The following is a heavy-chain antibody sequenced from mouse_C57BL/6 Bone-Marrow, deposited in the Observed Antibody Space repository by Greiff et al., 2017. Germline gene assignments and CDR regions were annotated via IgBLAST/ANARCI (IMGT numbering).Heavy chain of an antibody. D-gene: IGHD1-1*01. J-gene: IGHJ1*03. V-gene: IGHV5-17*01. CDR3: AMYYAYFDV. CDR2: ISSGSSTI. CDR1: GFTFSDYG. Sequence: DVMLVESGGGLVKPGGSLKLSCAASGFTFSDYGMHWVRQAPEEGLEWVAYISSGSSTIYYADTVKGRFTISRDNAKNTLFLQMTSLRSEDTAMYYCAMYYAYFDVWGTGTTVTVSS.